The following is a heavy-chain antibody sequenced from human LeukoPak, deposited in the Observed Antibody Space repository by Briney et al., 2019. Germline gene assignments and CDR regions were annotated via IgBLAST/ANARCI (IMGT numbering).Heavy chain of an antibody. CDR1: GYTFTSNY. V-gene: IGHV1-46*01. CDR3: ARDNSVRDDAWWFNP. CDR2: ISPSGGST. D-gene: IGHD5-24*01. J-gene: IGHJ5*02. Sequence: ASVKVSCEAFGYTFTSNYMHWVRQAPGQGPEWMGVISPSGGSTTYAQKFQGRVTLTRDMSTSTDYLELSSLRSEDTAVYYCARDNSVRDDAWWFNPWGQGTLVTVSS.